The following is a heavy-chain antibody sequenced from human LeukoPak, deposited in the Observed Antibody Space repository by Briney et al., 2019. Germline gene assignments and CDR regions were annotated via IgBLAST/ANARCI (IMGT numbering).Heavy chain of an antibody. D-gene: IGHD3-22*01. CDR3: ARGGNYYDSSGYYYFDY. J-gene: IGHJ4*02. CDR1: GFTFSSYW. CDR2: INSDGSST. V-gene: IGHV3-74*01. Sequence: GGSLRLSCAASGFTFSSYWMRWVRQAPGKGLVWVSRINSDGSSTSYADSVKGRFTISRDNAKNSLYLQMNSLRAEDTAVYYCARGGNYYDSSGYYYFDYWGQGTLVTVSS.